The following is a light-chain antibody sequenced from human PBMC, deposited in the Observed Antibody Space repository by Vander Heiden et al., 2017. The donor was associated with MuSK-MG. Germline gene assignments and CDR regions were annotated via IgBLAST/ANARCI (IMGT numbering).Light chain of an antibody. CDR3: HGRNAWGFT. CDR2: DAS. CDR1: QSVRNY. J-gene: IGKJ3*01. Sequence: EIVLTQSPATLSLSPGERATLSCRASQSVRNYLAWYQQKPVQAPRLLINDASHTAPGIPARFSPTRSPTDFTLTMISLEPEDFAVYYCHGRNAWGFTFGHGTKVXFK. V-gene: IGKV3-11*01.